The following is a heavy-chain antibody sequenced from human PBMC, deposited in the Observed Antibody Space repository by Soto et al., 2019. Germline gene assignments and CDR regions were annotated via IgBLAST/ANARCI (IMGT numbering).Heavy chain of an antibody. J-gene: IGHJ4*02. V-gene: IGHV4-34*01. CDR2: INHSGST. Sequence: PSETLSLTCAVYGGSFSGYYWSWIRQPPGKGLEWIGEINHSGSTNYNPSLKSRVTISVDTSKNQFSLKLSSVTAADTAVYYCARVMPYYYDSSGYYYDWGQGILVTVSS. CDR1: GGSFSGYY. D-gene: IGHD3-22*01. CDR3: ARVMPYYYDSSGYYYD.